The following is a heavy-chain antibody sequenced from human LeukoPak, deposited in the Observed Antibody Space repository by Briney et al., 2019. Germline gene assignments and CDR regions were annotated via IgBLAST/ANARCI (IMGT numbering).Heavy chain of an antibody. V-gene: IGHV3-23*01. Sequence: GGSLRLSCAASGFTFSSYAMSWVRQAPGKGLEWVPAISGSGGSTYYADSVKGRFTISRDNSKNTLYLQMNSLRAEDTAVYYCAKAGYDSSGYYLGYWGQGTLVTVSS. CDR3: AKAGYDSSGYYLGY. CDR1: GFTFSSYA. J-gene: IGHJ4*02. CDR2: ISGSGGST. D-gene: IGHD3-22*01.